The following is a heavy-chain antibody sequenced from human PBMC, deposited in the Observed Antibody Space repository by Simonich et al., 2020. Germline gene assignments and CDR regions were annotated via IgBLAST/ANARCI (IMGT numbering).Heavy chain of an antibody. CDR1: GFTFNSYS. V-gene: IGHV3-21*01. CDR2: MSSSSSYI. CDR3: ARANERDY. Sequence: EVQLVESGGGLVKPGGSLRLSCAASGFTFNSYSMNWVRQAPGKGLEWVSSMSSSSSYIYYADSVKGRFTISRDNDKNSLYLQMNSLRAEDTAVYYCARANERDYWGQGTLVTVSS. J-gene: IGHJ4*02. D-gene: IGHD1-1*01.